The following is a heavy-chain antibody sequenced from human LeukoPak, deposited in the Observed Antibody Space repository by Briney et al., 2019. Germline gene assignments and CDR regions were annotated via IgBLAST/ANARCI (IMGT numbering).Heavy chain of an antibody. CDR3: ARARATGSVTIGI. CDR2: MSNDGNSK. V-gene: IGHV3-30-3*01. Sequence: GRSLRLSCAASGFTFSTYTMHWVRPAPGKGLEWVAVMSNDGNSKYYAGSVKGRFTISRDTSKGTLDLQMNGLRPEDTAVYYCARARATGSVTIGIWGQGTLVTVSS. CDR1: GFTFSTYT. J-gene: IGHJ4*02. D-gene: IGHD4-17*01.